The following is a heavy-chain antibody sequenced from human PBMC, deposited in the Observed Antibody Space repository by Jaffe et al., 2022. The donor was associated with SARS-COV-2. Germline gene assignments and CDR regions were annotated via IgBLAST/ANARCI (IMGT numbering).Heavy chain of an antibody. D-gene: IGHD1-7*01. J-gene: IGHJ6*03. Sequence: EMQLVESGGDLVQPGGSLRLSCVGSGISLRGYSMNWVRQAPGKGLEWVSYISSSSDAIYYEDSVKGRFTISRDNAKNSLYLQMNSLRAEDTAVYYCAITGTFQYFHMDVWGRGTTVIVSS. CDR1: GISLRGYS. V-gene: IGHV3-48*01. CDR3: AITGTFQYFHMDV. CDR2: ISSSSDAI.